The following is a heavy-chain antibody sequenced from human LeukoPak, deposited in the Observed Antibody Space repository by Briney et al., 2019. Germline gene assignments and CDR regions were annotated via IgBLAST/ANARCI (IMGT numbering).Heavy chain of an antibody. V-gene: IGHV3-30-3*01. J-gene: IGHJ4*02. CDR3: AKAGDCGFDY. CDR1: GFTFSSYA. Sequence: PGGSLRLSCAASGFTFSSYAMYWVRQAPGKGLEWVAVTSYDGSNKYYADSVKGRFTISRDNSKHTLYLQMNSLRAEDTAVYYCAKAGDCGFDYWGQGTLVTVSS. D-gene: IGHD2-21*02. CDR2: TSYDGSNK.